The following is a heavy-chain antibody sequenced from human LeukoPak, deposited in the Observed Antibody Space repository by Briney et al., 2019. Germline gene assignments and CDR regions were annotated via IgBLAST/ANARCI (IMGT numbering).Heavy chain of an antibody. CDR1: GFTFSSYA. J-gene: IGHJ1*01. D-gene: IGHD2-15*01. CDR2: ISGSGGST. CDR3: ANGLGILGYFQH. Sequence: GGSLRLSCAASGFTFSSYAMSWVRQAPGKGLEWVSAISGSGGSTYYADSVKGRFTISRDNSKNTLYLQMNSLRAEDTAVYYCANGLGILGYFQHWGQGTLVTVSS. V-gene: IGHV3-23*01.